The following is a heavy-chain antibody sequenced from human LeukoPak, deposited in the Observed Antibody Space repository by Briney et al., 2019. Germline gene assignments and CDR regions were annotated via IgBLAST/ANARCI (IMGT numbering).Heavy chain of an antibody. D-gene: IGHD2-21*02. CDR2: ISYSGST. V-gene: IGHV4-31*03. Sequence: ASETLSLTCTVSGASISSGGYYWSWIRQHPGKGLEWIGYISYSGSTDYNPSLKSRVTISADASKTQFSLKLSSVTAADTAILYCARLVVVTAQDYFDYWGQGTLVTVST. J-gene: IGHJ4*02. CDR1: GASISSGGYY. CDR3: ARLVVVTAQDYFDY.